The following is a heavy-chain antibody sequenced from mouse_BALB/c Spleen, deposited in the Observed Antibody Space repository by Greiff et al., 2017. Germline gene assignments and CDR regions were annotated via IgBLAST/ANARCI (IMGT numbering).Heavy chain of an antibody. D-gene: IGHD2-1*01. CDR1: GFTFSSYA. J-gene: IGHJ1*01. CDR3: ARVDYGNSRYYDV. Sequence: EVQLVESGGGLVKPGGSLKLSCAASGFTFSSYAMSWVRQSPEKRLEWVAEISSGGSYTYYPDTVTGRFTISRDNAKNTLYLEMSSLRSEDTAMYYCARVDYGNSRYYDVWGAGTTVTVSS. V-gene: IGHV5-9-4*01. CDR2: ISSGGSYT.